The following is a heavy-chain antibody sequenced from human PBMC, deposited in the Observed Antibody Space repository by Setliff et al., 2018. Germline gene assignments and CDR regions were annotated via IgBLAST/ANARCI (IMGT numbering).Heavy chain of an antibody. CDR3: ARAPGTVVVPASRSAFDI. Sequence: ASVKVSCKTSGFSFTTYGITWVRQAPGQGLEWMGWISAYNGNTDSAQKFQGRVTMSADTSTSTAYMEVRSLRSDDTAVYYCARAPGTVVVPASRSAFDIWGQGTMVTVSS. V-gene: IGHV1-18*01. J-gene: IGHJ3*02. CDR1: GFSFTTYG. D-gene: IGHD2-2*01. CDR2: ISAYNGNT.